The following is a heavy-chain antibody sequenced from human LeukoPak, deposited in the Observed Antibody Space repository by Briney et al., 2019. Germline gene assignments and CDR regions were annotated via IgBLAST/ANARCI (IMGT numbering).Heavy chain of an antibody. V-gene: IGHV3-7*01. CDR2: INQAGSDK. CDR1: GFTFSSSW. J-gene: IGHJ4*02. CDR3: ARDYYTSGSH. Sequence: PGGSLRLSCAASGFTFSSSWMAWVRQTPGKGLEWVANINQAGSDKNYVDSVKGRFTISRDNGKNSLNLQMNSLRAEDTALYYCARDYYTSGSHWGQGTLVIVSS. D-gene: IGHD3-10*01.